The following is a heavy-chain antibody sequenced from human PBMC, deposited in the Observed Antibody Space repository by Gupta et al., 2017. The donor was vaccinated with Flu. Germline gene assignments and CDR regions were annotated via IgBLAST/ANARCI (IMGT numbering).Heavy chain of an antibody. V-gene: IGHV3-13*01. CDR1: GFTFSNYD. J-gene: IGHJ6*02. CDR2: IGTAGDT. D-gene: IGHD2-2*01. Sequence: EVQLVESGGGLVQHGGSLRLSCAAYGFTFSNYDMHWVRQATGKGLEWVSTIGTAGDTYYPGSVKGRFTISRESARNSLYLQMNSLRAGDTAVYYCARAWCSSTSGHYYYYGMDVWGQGTTVTVSS. CDR3: ARAWCSSTSGHYYYYGMDV.